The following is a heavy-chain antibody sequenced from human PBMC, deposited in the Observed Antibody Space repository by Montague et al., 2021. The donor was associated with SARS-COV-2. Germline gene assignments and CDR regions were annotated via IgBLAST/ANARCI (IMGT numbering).Heavy chain of an antibody. V-gene: IGHV4-59*01. CDR3: ARVRLTGTTAPYFDY. D-gene: IGHD1-1*01. CDR1: GDSIRSYY. J-gene: IGHJ4*02. CDR2: IYYSGIT. Sequence: SETLSLTCTVSGDSIRSYYWSWIRQPPGKGLERIGNIYYSGITNYNPSLKSRVTTSIDTSKNQFSLRLSSVTAADTAVHYCARVRLTGTTAPYFDYWGQGTLVTVSS.